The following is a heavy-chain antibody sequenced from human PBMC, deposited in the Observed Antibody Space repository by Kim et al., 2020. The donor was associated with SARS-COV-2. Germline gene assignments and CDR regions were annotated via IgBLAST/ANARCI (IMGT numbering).Heavy chain of an antibody. J-gene: IGHJ4*02. V-gene: IGHV3-23*01. CDR3: AKDGCRLRSCSPQ. CDR1: GFTFESYS. Sequence: GGSLRLSCAASGFTFESYSMSWVRQAPGKGLEWVSGISASGGNTDYADSVKGRFTISRDNSRNTLYLQMSSLRVDDTAVYYCAKDGCRLRSCSPQWGQGT. CDR2: ISASGGNT. D-gene: IGHD3-22*01.